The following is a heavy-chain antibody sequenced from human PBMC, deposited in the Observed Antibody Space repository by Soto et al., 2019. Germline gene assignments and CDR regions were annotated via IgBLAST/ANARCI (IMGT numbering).Heavy chain of an antibody. CDR2: IYYSGST. CDR1: GGSISSYY. J-gene: IGHJ4*02. D-gene: IGHD6-19*01. CDR3: ARGGWSLDF. V-gene: IGHV4-59*01. Sequence: PSETLSLTCTVSGGSISSYYWSWIRQPPGKGLEWIGYIYYSGSTNYNPSLKSRVTILVDTSKNQVSLKLNSVTTADTAVYFCARGGWSLDFWGQGTLVTSPQ.